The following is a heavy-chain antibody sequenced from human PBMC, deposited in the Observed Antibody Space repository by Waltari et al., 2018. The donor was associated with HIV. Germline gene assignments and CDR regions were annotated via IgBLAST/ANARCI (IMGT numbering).Heavy chain of an antibody. Sequence: QLQLQESGPGLVKPSETLSLPCTVSGGSISSSSYYWGWIRQPPGKGLEWIGSIYYSGSTSYNPSLKSRVTISVDTSKNQFSLKLSSVTAADTAVYYCARQLQSSSWRDYWGQGTLVTVSS. J-gene: IGHJ4*02. D-gene: IGHD6-13*01. V-gene: IGHV4-39*01. CDR2: IYYSGST. CDR1: GGSISSSSYY. CDR3: ARQLQSSSWRDY.